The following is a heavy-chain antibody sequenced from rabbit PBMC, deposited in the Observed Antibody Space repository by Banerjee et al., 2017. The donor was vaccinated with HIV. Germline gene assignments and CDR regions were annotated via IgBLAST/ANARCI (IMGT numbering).Heavy chain of an antibody. V-gene: IGHV1S45*01. Sequence: QEQLVESGGGLVKPGASLTLTCKASGFSFSSSYYMCWVRQAPGKGLEWIACIYAGNSGSTDYASWAKGRFTISRTSSSTVTLQMTSLTAADTATYFCARAVSSGWGGFFNLWGQGTLVTVS. CDR1: GFSFSSSYY. CDR2: IYAGNSGST. D-gene: IGHD4-1*01. CDR3: ARAVSSGWGGFFNL. J-gene: IGHJ4*01.